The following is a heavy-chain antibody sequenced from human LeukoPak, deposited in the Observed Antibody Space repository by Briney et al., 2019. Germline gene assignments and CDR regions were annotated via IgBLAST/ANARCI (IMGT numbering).Heavy chain of an antibody. D-gene: IGHD6-19*01. CDR1: GFTFDDYA. J-gene: IGHJ6*02. CDR3: VKVPVAGTNYYYYGMDV. Sequence: GGSLRLSCAASGFTFDDYAMHWVRQAPGKGLEWVSGISWNSGSIGYADSVKGRFTISRDNAKNSLYLQMNSLRAEDTALYYCVKVPVAGTNYYYYGMDVWGQGTTVTVSS. CDR2: ISWNSGSI. V-gene: IGHV3-9*01.